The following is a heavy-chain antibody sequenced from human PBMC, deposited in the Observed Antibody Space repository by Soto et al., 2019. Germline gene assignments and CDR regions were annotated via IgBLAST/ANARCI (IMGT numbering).Heavy chain of an antibody. CDR1: GLSFENYA. D-gene: IGHD4-17*01. CDR3: AKDRYGDYRLPFDY. Sequence: GLCLRLSCAASGLSFENYAMHWVRQAPGKGLEWVSGISWNSGSIGYADSVKGRFTISRDNAKNSLYLQMNSLRAEDTALYYCAKDRYGDYRLPFDYWGQGTLVTVSS. V-gene: IGHV3-9*01. J-gene: IGHJ4*02. CDR2: ISWNSGSI.